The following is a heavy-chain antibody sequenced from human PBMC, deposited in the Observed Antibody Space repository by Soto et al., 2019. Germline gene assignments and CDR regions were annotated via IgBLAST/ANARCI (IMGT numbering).Heavy chain of an antibody. CDR2: ISSGSTST. V-gene: IGHV3-48*02. CDR3: ARSRTYGMDV. Sequence: GGSLRLSCVASGFSFSTYSINWVRQAPGKGLEWLSYISSGSTSTYYADSVQGRFTISRDNAKNSLFLQMNSLKDEDSAVYYCARSRTYGMDVWGQRTTVTVSS. J-gene: IGHJ6*02. CDR1: GFSFSTYS.